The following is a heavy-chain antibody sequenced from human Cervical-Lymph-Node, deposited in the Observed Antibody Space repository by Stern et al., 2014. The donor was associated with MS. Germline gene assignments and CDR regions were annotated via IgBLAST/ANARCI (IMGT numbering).Heavy chain of an antibody. D-gene: IGHD1-7*01. CDR2: IWYDGNKK. CDR1: GFTFRNYG. Sequence: VQLVESGGGVVQPGRSLRLSCAASGFTFRNYGMHWVRPAPGKGLEWLAVIWYDGNKKYYADSVKGRFTISRDNSKNTLFLQMSSLTAEDTALYYCARGNWNYEGMGYWGQGTLVTVSS. CDR3: ARGNWNYEGMGY. V-gene: IGHV3-33*01. J-gene: IGHJ4*02.